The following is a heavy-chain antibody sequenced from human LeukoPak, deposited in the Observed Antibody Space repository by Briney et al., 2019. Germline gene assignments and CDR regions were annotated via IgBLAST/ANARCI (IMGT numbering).Heavy chain of an antibody. J-gene: IGHJ5*02. Sequence: ASVKVSCKASGGTFSSYGISWVRQAPGQGLEWMGWISAYNGNTNYAQKLQGRVTMTTDTSTSTAYMELRSLRSDDTAVYYCARAHGTRLGGINWFDPWGQGTLVTVSS. CDR2: ISAYNGNT. CDR3: ARAHGTRLGGINWFDP. CDR1: GGTFSSYG. V-gene: IGHV1-18*01. D-gene: IGHD3-16*01.